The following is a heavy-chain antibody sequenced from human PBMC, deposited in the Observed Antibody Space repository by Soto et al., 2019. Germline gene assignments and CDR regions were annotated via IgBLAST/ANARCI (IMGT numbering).Heavy chain of an antibody. Sequence: PSETLSLTCTVSGGSISSGGYYWSWIRQHPGKGLEWIGYIYYSGSTYYNPSPKSRVTISVDTSKNQFSLKLSSVTAADTAVYYCARDRLAHYGDYGMDVWGQGTTVTVSS. CDR1: GGSISSGGYY. V-gene: IGHV4-31*03. J-gene: IGHJ6*02. D-gene: IGHD4-17*01. CDR3: ARDRLAHYGDYGMDV. CDR2: IYYSGST.